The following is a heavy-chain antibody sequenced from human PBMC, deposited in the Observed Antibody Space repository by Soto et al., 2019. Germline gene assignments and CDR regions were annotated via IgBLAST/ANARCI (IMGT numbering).Heavy chain of an antibody. J-gene: IGHJ5*02. CDR3: ARMTAAFDP. V-gene: IGHV2-26*01. CDR1: GVSLNDARMG. Sequence: QVTLKESGSVLVKPTETLTLTCTVSGVSLNDARMGVSWLRQPPGKALEWLAHIFSNDEKSYNTSLKSRLTISKDASKSQVVLTMTNLGPVDTGTYYCARMTAAFDPWGQGILVTVSS. D-gene: IGHD6-25*01. CDR2: IFSNDEK.